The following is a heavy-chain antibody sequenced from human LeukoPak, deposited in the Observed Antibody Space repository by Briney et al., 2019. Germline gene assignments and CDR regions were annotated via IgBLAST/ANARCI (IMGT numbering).Heavy chain of an antibody. CDR1: GFTFSSYA. J-gene: IGHJ4*02. D-gene: IGHD3-16*02. V-gene: IGHV3-23*01. Sequence: GGSLRLSCAASGFTFSSYAMSWVRQAPGKGLEWVSAISGSGGSTYYADSVKGRFTISRDNSKNTPYLQMNSLRAEDTAVYYCAKDSYDYVWGSYRQSYYFDYWGQGTLVTVSS. CDR2: ISGSGGST. CDR3: AKDSYDYVWGSYRQSYYFDY.